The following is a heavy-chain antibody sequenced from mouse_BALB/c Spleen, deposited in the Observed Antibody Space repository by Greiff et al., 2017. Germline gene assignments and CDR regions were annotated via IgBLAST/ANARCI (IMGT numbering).Heavy chain of an antibody. V-gene: IGHV5-6-5*01. CDR3: ARGTVTRAMDY. Sequence: EVMLVESGGGLVKPGGSLKLSCAASGFTFSSYAMSWVRQTPEKSLEWVASISSGGSTYYPDSVKGRFTISRDNARNILYLQMSSLRSEDTAMYYCARGTVTRAMDYWGQGTSVTVSS. CDR1: GFTFSSYA. J-gene: IGHJ4*01. D-gene: IGHD1-1*01. CDR2: ISSGGST.